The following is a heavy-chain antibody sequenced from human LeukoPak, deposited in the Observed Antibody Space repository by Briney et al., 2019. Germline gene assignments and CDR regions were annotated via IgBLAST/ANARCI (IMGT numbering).Heavy chain of an antibody. CDR2: ISDSGGTT. D-gene: IGHD3/OR15-3a*01. Sequence: GGSLRLSCAVSGITLSNYGMSWVRQAPGKGLEWVAGISDSGGTTKYADSVKGRFTISRDNPKNTLILQMNSLRAEDTAVYFCAKRGVVIRVILVGFNKEAYYFESWGQGALVTVSS. CDR3: AKRGVVIRVILVGFNKEAYYFES. J-gene: IGHJ4*02. CDR1: GITLSNYG. V-gene: IGHV3-23*01.